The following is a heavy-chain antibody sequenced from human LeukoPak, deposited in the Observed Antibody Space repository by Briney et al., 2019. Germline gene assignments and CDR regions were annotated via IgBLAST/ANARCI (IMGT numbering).Heavy chain of an antibody. CDR2: INSDGSWT. Sequence: GGSLRLSCAASGNYWMHWVRQVPGKGLVWVSHINSDGSWTSYADSVKGRFTISKDNAKNTVYLQMNSLRAADTAVYYCATDRGWRTSGYYLYYFEYWGQGTLVTYSS. CDR3: ATDRGWRTSGYYLYYFEY. V-gene: IGHV3-74*01. CDR1: GNYW. J-gene: IGHJ4*02. D-gene: IGHD3-3*01.